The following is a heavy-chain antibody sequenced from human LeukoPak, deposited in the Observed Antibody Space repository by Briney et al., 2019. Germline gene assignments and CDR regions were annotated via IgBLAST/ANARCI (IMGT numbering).Heavy chain of an antibody. J-gene: IGHJ5*02. V-gene: IGHV3-11*01. CDR3: ARGGWSRGWFDP. D-gene: IGHD6-19*01. CDR1: GFAFRDYY. Sequence: GGSLRLSCAASGFAFRDYYMSWIRQAPGRGLEWVSYITMTGSVIQYSDSVKGRFTTSRDNAKNSLYLQMNSLRAEDTAVYYCARGGWSRGWFDPWGQGTLVTVSS. CDR2: ITMTGSVI.